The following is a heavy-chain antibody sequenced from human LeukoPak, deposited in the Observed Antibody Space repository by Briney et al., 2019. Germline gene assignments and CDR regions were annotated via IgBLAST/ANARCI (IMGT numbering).Heavy chain of an antibody. CDR3: ASKWYCGGDCYYQIDF. J-gene: IGHJ4*02. V-gene: IGHV3-30*03. D-gene: IGHD2-21*02. Sequence: GRSLRLSCAASGFTFSSYVMHWVRQAPGKGLEWVALISSDESIKYYADSVKGRFTISRDNSKSTLYLQMNSLRTEDTAVYYCASKWYCGGDCYYQIDFWGQGNLVTVSS. CDR2: ISSDESIK. CDR1: GFTFSSYV.